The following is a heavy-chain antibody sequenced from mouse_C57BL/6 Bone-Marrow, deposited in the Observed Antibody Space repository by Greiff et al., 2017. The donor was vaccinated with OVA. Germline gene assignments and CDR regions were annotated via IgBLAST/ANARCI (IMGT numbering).Heavy chain of an antibody. Sequence: QVQLQQSGPELVKPGASVKISCKASGYSFTSYYIHWVKQRPGQGLEWIGWIYPGSGNTKYNEKFKGKATLTADTSSSTAYMQLSSLTSEDSAVYYCARRNLWAGTGWYFDVWGTGTTVTVSS. V-gene: IGHV1-66*01. D-gene: IGHD3-3*01. CDR2: IYPGSGNT. CDR1: GYSFTSYY. CDR3: ARRNLWAGTGWYFDV. J-gene: IGHJ1*03.